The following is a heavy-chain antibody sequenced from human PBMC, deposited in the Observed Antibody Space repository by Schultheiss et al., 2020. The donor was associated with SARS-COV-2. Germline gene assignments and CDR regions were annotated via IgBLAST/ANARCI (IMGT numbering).Heavy chain of an antibody. CDR2: IAYDGRNK. D-gene: IGHD2-2*01. CDR1: GLTLKSYG. V-gene: IGHV3-30*03. Sequence: GESLKISCAASGLTLKSYGMHWVRQAPGKGLEWVGVIAYDGRNKYYADSVKGRFSISRDNSKNTLYLQMSSLRVEDTAVYFCASYGYCSSTTCYPSHWGQGTPVTVSS. J-gene: IGHJ4*02. CDR3: ASYGYCSSTTCYPSH.